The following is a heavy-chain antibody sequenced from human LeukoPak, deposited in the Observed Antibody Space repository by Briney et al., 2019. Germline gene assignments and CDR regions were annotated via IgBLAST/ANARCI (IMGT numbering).Heavy chain of an antibody. V-gene: IGHV1-18*01. CDR1: GYTFTSYG. CDR2: ISVYNGNT. CDR3: ARDTKRSRARWENLGFDP. D-gene: IGHD1-26*01. J-gene: IGHJ5*02. Sequence: GASVKVSCKASGYTFTSYGITGVRQAPGQGLEWMGWISVYNGNTNYAQKLQGRVTMTTDTSTSTAYMELRSLRSDDTAVYYCARDTKRSRARWENLGFDPWGQGTLVTVSS.